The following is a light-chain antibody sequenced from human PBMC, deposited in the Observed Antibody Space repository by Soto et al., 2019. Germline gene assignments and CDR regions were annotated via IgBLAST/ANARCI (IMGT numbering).Light chain of an antibody. CDR1: QSVLYSSNNKNY. CDR2: WAS. J-gene: IGKJ1*01. V-gene: IGKV4-1*01. Sequence: DIVMTQSPDSLAVSLGERATINCKSSQSVLYSSNNKNYLVWYQQKPGQPPKLLIYWASTRESGVPDRFSGSGSGTDFTLTISSLQAEDVAVYYCQQYYGTPWTFGQGTKVDIK. CDR3: QQYYGTPWT.